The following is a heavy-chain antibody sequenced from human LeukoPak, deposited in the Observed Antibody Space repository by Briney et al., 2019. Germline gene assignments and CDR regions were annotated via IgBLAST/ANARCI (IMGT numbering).Heavy chain of an antibody. D-gene: IGHD6-13*01. V-gene: IGHV3-43*01. J-gene: IGHJ4*02. CDR1: GFGFDAYT. Sequence: GGSLRLSCTASGFGFDAYTMHWVRQAPGKGLEWVSLITWDGGTSYYGDSVKGRFTISRDNSKNSLYLRMSSLRAEDTAVYYCAKLSRIAVAGTFDNWGQGTLVTVSS. CDR2: ITWDGGTS. CDR3: AKLSRIAVAGTFDN.